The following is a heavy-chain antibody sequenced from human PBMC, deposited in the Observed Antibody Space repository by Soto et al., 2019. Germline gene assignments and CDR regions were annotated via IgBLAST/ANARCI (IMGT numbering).Heavy chain of an antibody. CDR3: AKGGFWVHYGMDV. CDR1: GSTFSAFC. J-gene: IGHJ6*02. CDR2: ISRSGDIT. Sequence: EVQLLESGGALAQPGGSLRLSCAASGSTFSAFCMNWVRQAPGKGLEWVSAISRSGDITYYADSVKGRFTISRDNSKNTLYLEMNGLTGDDTAVYYCAKGGFWVHYGMDVWGQGTTVIVSS. V-gene: IGHV3-23*01. D-gene: IGHD2-15*01.